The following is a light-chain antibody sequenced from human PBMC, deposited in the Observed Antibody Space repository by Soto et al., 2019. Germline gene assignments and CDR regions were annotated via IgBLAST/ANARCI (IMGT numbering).Light chain of an antibody. J-gene: IGKJ1*01. CDR1: QSVTSSH. CDR3: QQDYNLPWT. Sequence: EIVLTQSPGTLSLSPGERATLSCRASQSVTSSHLAWYQQKPGQAPRLLIYGVSSRATGIPARFSGSGSGTDFTLTISSLQPEDFAVYYCQQDYNLPWTFGQGTKVDIK. V-gene: IGKV3D-7*01. CDR2: GVS.